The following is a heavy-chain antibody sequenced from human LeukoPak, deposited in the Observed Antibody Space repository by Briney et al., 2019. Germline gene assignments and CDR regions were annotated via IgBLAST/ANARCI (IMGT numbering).Heavy chain of an antibody. CDR3: ARQRSSWYPFDY. Sequence: ASVTVSCKASGYTFTSYGISWLRPAPGQGLEWMGWISAYNGNTNYAQKLQGRVTMTTDTSTSTAYMELRSLRSDDTAVYYCARQRSSWYPFDYWGQGTLVTVSS. CDR1: GYTFTSYG. D-gene: IGHD6-13*01. CDR2: ISAYNGNT. V-gene: IGHV1-18*01. J-gene: IGHJ4*02.